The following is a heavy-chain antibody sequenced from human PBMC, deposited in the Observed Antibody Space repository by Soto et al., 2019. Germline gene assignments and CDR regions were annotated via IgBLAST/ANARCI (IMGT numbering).Heavy chain of an antibody. V-gene: IGHV5-51*01. Sequence: GESLKISCKGSRYSFTSYWIGWVRQMPGKGLEWMGIIYPGDSDTRYSPSFQGQVTISADKSISTAYLQWSSLKASDTAMYYCARSLVVVAATQYYGMDVWGQGTTVTVSS. J-gene: IGHJ6*02. CDR1: RYSFTSYW. CDR2: IYPGDSDT. CDR3: ARSLVVVAATQYYGMDV. D-gene: IGHD2-15*01.